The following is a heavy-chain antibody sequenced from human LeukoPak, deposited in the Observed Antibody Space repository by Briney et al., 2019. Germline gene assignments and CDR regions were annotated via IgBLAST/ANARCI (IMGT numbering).Heavy chain of an antibody. Sequence: GGSLRLSCAVSGFTITDYGMSWVRQAPGKGLEWVSAISVSGDTKYYADSVKGRFIISRDNSRNTLYLQISSLRAEDTALYYCAQGYSSGWYPYWGQGTLVTVSS. CDR3: AQGYSSGWYPY. D-gene: IGHD6-19*01. J-gene: IGHJ4*02. V-gene: IGHV3-23*01. CDR1: GFTITDYG. CDR2: ISVSGDTK.